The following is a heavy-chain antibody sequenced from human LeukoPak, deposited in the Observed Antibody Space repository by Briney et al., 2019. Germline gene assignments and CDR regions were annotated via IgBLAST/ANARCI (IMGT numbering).Heavy chain of an antibody. CDR2: IKPNSGGT. CDR3: ARVKRSTTGTMPFDY. D-gene: IGHD1-1*01. Sequence: ASXXVSCKASGYTFTGYYMHWVRQAPGQGLEWMGRIKPNSGGTNYAQKFQGRGTMTRDKYISTAYMELSRLRSDDTAVYYCARVKRSTTGTMPFDYWGQGTLVTVSS. V-gene: IGHV1-2*06. J-gene: IGHJ4*02. CDR1: GYTFTGYY.